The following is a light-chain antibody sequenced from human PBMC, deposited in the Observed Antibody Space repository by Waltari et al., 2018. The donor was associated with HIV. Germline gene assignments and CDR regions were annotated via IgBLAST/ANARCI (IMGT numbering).Light chain of an antibody. CDR1: NIGSKS. V-gene: IGLV3-21*02. J-gene: IGLJ3*02. CDR3: QVWDSDSYVV. CDR2: DDT. Sequence: SYVLTQPPSVSVAPGQTAIITCGGNNIGSKSVHWYQKRPGQAPVLVVYDDTDRPSGIPDRFSASNSGNTATLAISWVEAGDEADYYCQVWDSDSYVVFGGGTKVTVL.